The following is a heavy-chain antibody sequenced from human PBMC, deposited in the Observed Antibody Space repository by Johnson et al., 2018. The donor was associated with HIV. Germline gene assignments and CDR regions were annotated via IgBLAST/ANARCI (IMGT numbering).Heavy chain of an antibody. CDR1: GFTFSSYA. V-gene: IGHV3-30-3*01. J-gene: IGHJ3*02. CDR3: AKDFGLDWWNGFDI. CDR2: IPYDGYNK. Sequence: QVQLVESGGGVVQPGRSLRLSCAASGFTFSSYAMHWVRQAPGKGLEWVAVIPYDGYNKYYADSVRGRLTISRDNAKNTLYLEMNSLRAEDTAVYYCAKDFGLDWWNGFDIWGQGTMVPVSS. D-gene: IGHD2-8*02.